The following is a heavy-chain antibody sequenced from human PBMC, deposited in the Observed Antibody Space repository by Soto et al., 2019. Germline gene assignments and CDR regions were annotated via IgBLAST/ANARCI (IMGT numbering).Heavy chain of an antibody. CDR3: ARHPISSGWYEDNWFDP. CDR2: IDPSDSYT. Sequence: GESLKISCKGSGYSFTSYWISWVRQMPGKGLEWMGRIDPSDSYTNYSPSFQGHVTISADKSISTAYLQWSSLEASDTAMYYCARHPISSGWYEDNWFDPWGQGTLVTVSS. J-gene: IGHJ5*02. CDR1: GYSFTSYW. V-gene: IGHV5-10-1*01. D-gene: IGHD6-19*01.